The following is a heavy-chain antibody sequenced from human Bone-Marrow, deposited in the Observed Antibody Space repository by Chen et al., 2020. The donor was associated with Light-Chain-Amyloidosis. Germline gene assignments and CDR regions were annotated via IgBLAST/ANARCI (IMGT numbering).Heavy chain of an antibody. J-gene: IGHJ4*02. D-gene: IGHD1-26*01. V-gene: IGHV3-23*01. CDR2: ISGSGAVT. CDR3: ARGGSYYYFDY. CDR1: GFTFRNYA. Sequence: LLESGGGLVQPGGSLRLSCAASGFTFRNYAMSWVRQAPGKGLEWVSSISGSGAVTLYADSVKGRFTLSRDNPRNALYLELNSLRAEDTAVYYCARGGSYYYFDYWGQGILVTVSS.